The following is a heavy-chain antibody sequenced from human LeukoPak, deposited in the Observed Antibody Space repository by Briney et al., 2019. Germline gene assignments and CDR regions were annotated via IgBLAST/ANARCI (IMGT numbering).Heavy chain of an antibody. V-gene: IGHV1-8*03. CDR3: ARAYSSSWYTPVYYYYMDV. CDR1: GYTFTSYD. J-gene: IGHJ6*03. CDR2: MNPNSGNT. Sequence: GASVKVSCKASGYTFTSYDINWVRQATGQGLEWMGWMNPNSGNTGYAQKFQGRVTITRNTSISTAYMELSSLRSEDAAVYYCARAYSSSWYTPVYYYYMDVWAKGTTVTVSS. D-gene: IGHD6-13*01.